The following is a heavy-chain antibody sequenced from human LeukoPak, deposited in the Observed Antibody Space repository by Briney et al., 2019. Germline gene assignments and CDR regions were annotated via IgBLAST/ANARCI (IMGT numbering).Heavy chain of an antibody. CDR3: ASADDSSGYYLRALDY. Sequence: ASVKVSCKVSGYTLTELSMHWVRQAPGEGLEWMGGFDPEDGETIYAQKFQGRVAMTEDTSTDTAYMELSSLRSEDTAVYYCASADDSSGYYLRALDYWGQGTLVTVSS. J-gene: IGHJ4*02. V-gene: IGHV1-24*01. CDR2: FDPEDGET. CDR1: GYTLTELS. D-gene: IGHD3-22*01.